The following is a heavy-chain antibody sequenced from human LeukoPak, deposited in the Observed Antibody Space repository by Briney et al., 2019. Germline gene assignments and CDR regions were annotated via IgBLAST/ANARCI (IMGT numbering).Heavy chain of an antibody. Sequence: PSETLSLXCAVSGYSISSGYYWGWIRQPPGKGLEWIGSIYHSGSTYYNPSLKSRVTISVDTSKNQFSLKLSSVTAADTAVYYCARHTLGYYFDYWGQGTLVTVSS. J-gene: IGHJ4*02. V-gene: IGHV4-38-2*01. CDR1: GYSISSGYY. D-gene: IGHD1-26*01. CDR2: IYHSGST. CDR3: ARHTLGYYFDY.